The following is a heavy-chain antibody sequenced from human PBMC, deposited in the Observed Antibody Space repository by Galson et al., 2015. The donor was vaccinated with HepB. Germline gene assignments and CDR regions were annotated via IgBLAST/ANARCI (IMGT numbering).Heavy chain of an antibody. CDR3: AREVDRMRWGGMDV. J-gene: IGHJ4*02. CDR1: GFTFSSYA. V-gene: IGHV3-30*04. Sequence: SLRLSCAASGFTFSSYAMHWVRQAPGKGLEWVAVISYDGSNKYYADSVKGRFTISRDNSKNTLYLQMNSLRAEDTAVYYCAREVDRMRWGGMDVWGQGTLVTVSS. D-gene: IGHD3-22*01. CDR2: ISYDGSNK.